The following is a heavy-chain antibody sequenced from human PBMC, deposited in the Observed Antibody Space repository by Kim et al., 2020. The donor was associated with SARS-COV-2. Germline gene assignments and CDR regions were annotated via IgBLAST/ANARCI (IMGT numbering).Heavy chain of an antibody. J-gene: IGHJ3*02. CDR1: GGSISSYY. Sequence: SETLSLTCTVSGGSISSYYWSWIRQPPGKGLEWIGYIYYSGSTNYNPSLKSRVTISVDTSKNQFSLKLSSVTAADTAVYYCARGDDYVWGSYRGFDAFDIWPRDNGHRLF. CDR3: ARGDDYVWGSYRGFDAFDI. CDR2: IYYSGST. D-gene: IGHD3-16*02. V-gene: IGHV4-59*01.